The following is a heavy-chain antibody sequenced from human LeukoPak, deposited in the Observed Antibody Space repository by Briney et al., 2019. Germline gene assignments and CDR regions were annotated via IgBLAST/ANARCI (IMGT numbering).Heavy chain of an antibody. Sequence: ASVKVSCKASGYTFTSYGISWVRQAPGQGLEWVGWISVYNGNTNYAQNLQGRVTMTTDTSATTAYMELRSLGSDDTAVNYFARVSYPGGDNYAYKDYWGQGTLVTVSS. V-gene: IGHV1-18*01. CDR3: ARVSYPGGDNYAYKDY. CDR2: ISVYNGNT. J-gene: IGHJ4*02. D-gene: IGHD5-18*01. CDR1: GYTFTSYG.